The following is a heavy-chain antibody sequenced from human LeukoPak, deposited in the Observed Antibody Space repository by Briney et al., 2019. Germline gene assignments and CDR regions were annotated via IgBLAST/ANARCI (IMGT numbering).Heavy chain of an antibody. CDR1: GYRFTSYW. Sequence: SFKXSGYRFTSYWIGWGRPMPGKGGGWRGXXXPGDSDTRYSPSFQGQVTISADKSISTTYLQWSSLKASDTAMYYCAASGEYSSSWFEYFQHWGQGTLVTVSS. D-gene: IGHD6-13*01. CDR3: AASGEYSSSWFEYFQH. CDR2: XXPGDSDT. J-gene: IGHJ1*01. V-gene: IGHV5-51*01.